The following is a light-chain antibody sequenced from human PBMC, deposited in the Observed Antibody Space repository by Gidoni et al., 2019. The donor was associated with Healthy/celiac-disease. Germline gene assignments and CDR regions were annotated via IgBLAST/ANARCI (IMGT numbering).Light chain of an antibody. J-gene: IGLJ2*01. CDR2: EVS. V-gene: IGLV2-8*01. CDR3: SAYAGSNNVV. CDR1: SSDVGCYNF. Sequence: SALTQPPSPPGSPGQSFTISCTGTSSDVGCYNFVSWYQQHPGKAPELMIYEVSKRPSGVPDRVSGSKSGNTASLTVSELQAEDEADYYCSAYAGSNNVVFGGGTKLTVL.